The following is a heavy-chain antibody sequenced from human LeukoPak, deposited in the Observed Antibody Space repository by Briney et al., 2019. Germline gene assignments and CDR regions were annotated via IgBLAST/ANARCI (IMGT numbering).Heavy chain of an antibody. CDR1: GLPVASSA. CDR2: IGSDGKT. D-gene: IGHD3-10*01. Sequence: GGSLSLSWEAAGLPVASSAMSCVRQPAGGGLGWVSSIGSDGKTHYSGCVKGRFLNSRDNFGGMVILQPNSLRVEDTAPDHCASDTHYYAAMDVWGQGTTVTVSS. CDR3: ASDTHYYAAMDV. V-gene: IGHV3-23*01. J-gene: IGHJ6*02.